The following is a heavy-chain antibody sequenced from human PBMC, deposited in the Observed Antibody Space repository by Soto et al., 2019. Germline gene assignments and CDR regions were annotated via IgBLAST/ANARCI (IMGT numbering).Heavy chain of an antibody. J-gene: IGHJ4*02. V-gene: IGHV3-21*01. CDR1: GFTFSSYS. Sequence: EVQLVESGGGLVKPGGSLRLSCAASGFTFSSYSMNWVRQAPGKGLEWVSSISSSSSYIYYADSVKGRFTISRDNAKNSLYLQMNSLIAEDTAVYYCARGAAAGSRWGQGTLVTVSS. D-gene: IGHD6-13*01. CDR2: ISSSSSYI. CDR3: ARGAAAGSR.